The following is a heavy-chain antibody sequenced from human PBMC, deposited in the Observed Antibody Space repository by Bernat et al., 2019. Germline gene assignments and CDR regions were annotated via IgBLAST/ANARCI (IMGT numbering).Heavy chain of an antibody. CDR1: GFTFGDYA. Sequence: EVQLVESGGGLVQPGRSLRLSCTASGFTFGDYAMSWVRQAPGKGLEWVGFIRSKAYGGTTEYAASVKGRFTISRDDSKSIAYLQMNSLKTEDTAVYYCTRAQLQSVAYYYYMDVWGKGTTVTVSS. D-gene: IGHD4-4*01. V-gene: IGHV3-49*04. J-gene: IGHJ6*03. CDR2: IRSKAYGGTT. CDR3: TRAQLQSVAYYYYMDV.